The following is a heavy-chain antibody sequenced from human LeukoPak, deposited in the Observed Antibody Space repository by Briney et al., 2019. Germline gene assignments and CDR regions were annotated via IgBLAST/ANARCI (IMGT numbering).Heavy chain of an antibody. Sequence: SETLSLTCTVSGGSISSSDYYWGWIRQPPGRRLEWIGTIYYSGSTSYNPSLKGRVTMSIDTSKNLFSLKLSFVTAADTAVYYCARHHRSGYYEVDYWGQGTLVTVSS. V-gene: IGHV4-39*01. CDR1: GGSISSSDYY. CDR2: IYYSGST. J-gene: IGHJ4*02. D-gene: IGHD6-25*01. CDR3: ARHHRSGYYEVDY.